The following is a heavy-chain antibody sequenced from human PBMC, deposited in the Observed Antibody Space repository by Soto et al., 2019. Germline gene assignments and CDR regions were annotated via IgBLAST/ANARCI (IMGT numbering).Heavy chain of an antibody. V-gene: IGHV1-18*01. CDR1: GGTFSSYA. CDR2: IIPIFGNT. Sequence: ASVKVSCKASGGTFSSYAISWVRQAPGQGLEWMGGIIPIFGNTNYAQKLQGRVTMTTDTSTSTAYMELRSLRSDDTAVYYCARDKDRGYYYDSSGYYPDYWGQGTLVTVSS. D-gene: IGHD3-22*01. J-gene: IGHJ4*02. CDR3: ARDKDRGYYYDSSGYYPDY.